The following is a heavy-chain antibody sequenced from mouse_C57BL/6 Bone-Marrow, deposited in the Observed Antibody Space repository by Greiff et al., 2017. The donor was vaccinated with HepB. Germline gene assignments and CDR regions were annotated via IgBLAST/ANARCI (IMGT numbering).Heavy chain of an antibody. Sequence: QLQQSGAELVRPGASVKLSCTASGFNIKDDYMHWVKQRPEQGLEWIGWIDPENGDTEYASKFQGKATITADTSSNTAYLQLSSLTSEDTAVYYCTREYYGSRDYAMDYWGQGTSVTVSS. D-gene: IGHD1-1*01. CDR3: TREYYGSRDYAMDY. V-gene: IGHV14-4*01. CDR1: GFNIKDDY. J-gene: IGHJ4*01. CDR2: IDPENGDT.